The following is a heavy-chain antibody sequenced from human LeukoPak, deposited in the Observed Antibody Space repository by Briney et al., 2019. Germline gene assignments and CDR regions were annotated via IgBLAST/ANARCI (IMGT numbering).Heavy chain of an antibody. V-gene: IGHV3-53*01. J-gene: IGHJ4*02. CDR2: IYSGGST. CDR1: GFTVSSNY. D-gene: IGHD1-1*01. Sequence: RPGGSLRLSCAASGFTVSSNYMSWVRQAPGKGLEWVSVIYSGGSTYYADSVKGRFTISRDNSKNTLYLQMNSLRAEDTAVYYCARANSGGYFDYWGQGTLVTVSS. CDR3: ARANSGGYFDY.